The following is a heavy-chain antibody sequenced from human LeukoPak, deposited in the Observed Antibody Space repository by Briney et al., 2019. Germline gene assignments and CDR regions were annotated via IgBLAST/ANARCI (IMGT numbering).Heavy chain of an antibody. J-gene: IGHJ4*02. CDR2: INSDRIST. Sequence: GGSLRLSCAAPRFTFSRYWMHWVRQAPGKGLVWVSRINSDRISTSYADSVKGRFTISRDNAKNTLYLQMNSLRAEDTAVYYCARDGNYYDSSGPADYWGQGTLVTVSS. CDR1: RFTFSRYW. V-gene: IGHV3-74*01. D-gene: IGHD3-22*01. CDR3: ARDGNYYDSSGPADY.